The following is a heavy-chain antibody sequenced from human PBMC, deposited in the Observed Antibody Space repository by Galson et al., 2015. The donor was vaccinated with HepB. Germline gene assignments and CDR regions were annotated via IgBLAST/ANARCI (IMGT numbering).Heavy chain of an antibody. V-gene: IGHV3-15*01. D-gene: IGHD6-13*01. J-gene: IGHJ4*02. CDR3: STGLEPARPSYWASQWRIAAAGTGFSRLDY. CDR2: IKSKVDGETT. CDR1: GFTFSNAW. Sequence: SLRLSCASSGFTFSNAWMNWVRQAPGKGLEWVGRIKSKVDGETTDYAAPVKGRFTISRDDSKNTVYLQMKSLTVEDTAVYYCSTGLEPARPSYWASQWRIAAAGTGFSRLDYWGQGTLVTVSS.